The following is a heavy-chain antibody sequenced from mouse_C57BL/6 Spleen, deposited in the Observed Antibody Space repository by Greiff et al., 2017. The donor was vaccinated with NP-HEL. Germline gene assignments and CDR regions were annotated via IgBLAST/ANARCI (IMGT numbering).Heavy chain of an antibody. CDR3: ARRVFLYAMDY. CDR2: INPSNGGT. J-gene: IGHJ4*01. Sequence: QVQLKESGTELVKPGASVKLSCKASGYTFTSYWMHWVKQRPGQGLEWIGNINPSNGGTNYNEKFKSKATLTVDKSSSTAYMQLSSLTSEDSAVYYCARRVFLYAMDYWGQGTSVTVSS. CDR1: GYTFTSYW. V-gene: IGHV1-53*01.